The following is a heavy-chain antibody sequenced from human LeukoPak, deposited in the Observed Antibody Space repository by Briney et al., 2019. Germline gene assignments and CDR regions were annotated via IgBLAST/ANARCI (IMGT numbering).Heavy chain of an antibody. Sequence: GGSLRLSCAASGFTFSDYYMSWIRQAPGEGLEWVSYISSSGSTIYYADSVKGRFTISRDNAKNSLYLQMNSLRAEDTAVYYCARDFPVPAAIVQYYYYGMDVWGQGTTVTVSS. CDR2: ISSSGSTI. D-gene: IGHD2-2*02. V-gene: IGHV3-11*01. J-gene: IGHJ6*02. CDR1: GFTFSDYY. CDR3: ARDFPVPAAIVQYYYYGMDV.